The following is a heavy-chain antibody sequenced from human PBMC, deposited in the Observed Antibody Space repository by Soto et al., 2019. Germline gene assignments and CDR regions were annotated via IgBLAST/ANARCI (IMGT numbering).Heavy chain of an antibody. J-gene: IGHJ4*02. Sequence: PGESMKISCKGAGDSFINYWIVWVRQMPGKGLEWMGIIYPGDSDTRYSPSFRGQVTISAVQSTSTAYLQWKSLKASDTAMYYCARRDYYDTSGHYYGDGFDIWGQGTLVTVPS. CDR2: IYPGDSDT. CDR1: GDSFINYW. V-gene: IGHV5-51*01. D-gene: IGHD3-22*01. CDR3: ARRDYYDTSGHYYGDGFDI.